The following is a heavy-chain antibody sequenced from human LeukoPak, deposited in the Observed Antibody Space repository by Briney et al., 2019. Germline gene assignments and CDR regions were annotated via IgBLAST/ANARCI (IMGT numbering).Heavy chain of an antibody. CDR3: ARRDILTGFDY. V-gene: IGHV3-21*01. CDR1: GFTFSSYS. Sequence: PGGSLRLSCAASGFTFSSYSMNWVRQAPGKGLEWVASIISSSSSSYIYYADSVKGRFTISRDNAKNSLYLQMSSLRAEDTAVYYCARRDILTGFDYWGQGTLVTVSS. CDR2: IISSSSSSYI. D-gene: IGHD3-9*01. J-gene: IGHJ4*02.